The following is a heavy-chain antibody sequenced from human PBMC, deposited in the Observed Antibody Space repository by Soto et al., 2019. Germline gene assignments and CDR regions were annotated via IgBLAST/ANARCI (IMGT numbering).Heavy chain of an antibody. CDR1: GYTFTSYG. CDR2: ISAYNGNT. V-gene: IGHV1-18*01. J-gene: IGHJ4*02. CDR3: ARDFRSGGRKGDEQDY. Sequence: ASVKVSCKASGYTFTSYGISWVRQAPGQGLEWMGWISAYNGNTNYAQKLQGRVTMTTDTSTSTAYMELRSLRSDDTAVYYCARDFRSGGRKGDEQDYWGQGTLVTVSS. D-gene: IGHD6-25*01.